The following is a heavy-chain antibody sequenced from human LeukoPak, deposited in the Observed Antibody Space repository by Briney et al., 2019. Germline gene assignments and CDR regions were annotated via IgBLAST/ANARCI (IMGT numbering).Heavy chain of an antibody. CDR3: ARDHYYYDSSGPDAFDI. J-gene: IGHJ3*02. D-gene: IGHD3-22*01. Sequence: ASGTLSLTCAVSGGSISSSNWWSWVRQPPGKGLEWIGEIYHSGRTNYNPSLKSRVTISVDKSKNQFSLKLSSVTAADTAVYYCARDHYYYDSSGPDAFDIWGQGTMVTVSS. CDR2: IYHSGRT. V-gene: IGHV4-4*02. CDR1: GGSISSSNW.